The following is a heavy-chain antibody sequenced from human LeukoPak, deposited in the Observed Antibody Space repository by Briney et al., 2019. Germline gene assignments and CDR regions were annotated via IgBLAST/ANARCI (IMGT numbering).Heavy chain of an antibody. Sequence: PSETLSLTCTVSGGSISSSNYYWGWIRQPPGKELEWIGSIYYSGITYYNPSLESRVTISVDTSNNQFSLKLSSVTAADTAMYYCARLLIYCSSTSCHFDYWGQGTLVTVSS. CDR2: IYYSGIT. V-gene: IGHV4-39*01. CDR3: ARLLIYCSSTSCHFDY. D-gene: IGHD2-2*01. J-gene: IGHJ4*02. CDR1: GGSISSSNYY.